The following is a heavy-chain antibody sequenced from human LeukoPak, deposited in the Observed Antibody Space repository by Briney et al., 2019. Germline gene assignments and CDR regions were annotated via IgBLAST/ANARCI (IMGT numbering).Heavy chain of an antibody. CDR1: GIAVLNYP. CDR3: AKFRVVVPPGGYFDY. D-gene: IGHD2-2*01. CDR2: ISCCGGGK. Sequence: SLGLDCAAAGIAVLNYPMSRVRRAPGRCLLEPSGISCCGGGKHYAATVKGRFTISRDNSKNPVYLKMTGMSAEDTAVYYCAKFRVVVPPGGYFDYWGQGTMVTVSS. J-gene: IGHJ4*02. V-gene: IGHV3-23*01.